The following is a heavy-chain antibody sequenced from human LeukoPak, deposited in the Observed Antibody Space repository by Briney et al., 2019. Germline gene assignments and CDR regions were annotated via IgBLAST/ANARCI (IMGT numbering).Heavy chain of an antibody. CDR3: ARRLLGSSSLVDP. D-gene: IGHD6-6*01. J-gene: IGHJ5*02. V-gene: IGHV5-51*01. CDR1: GYSFTSYW. CDR2: IYPGGSDT. Sequence: GESLKISCKGSGYSFTSYWIGWVRQMPGKGLEWMGIIYPGGSDTRYSPSFQGQVTISADKSISTAYLQWSSLKASDTAMYYCARRLLGSSSLVDPWGQGTLVTVSS.